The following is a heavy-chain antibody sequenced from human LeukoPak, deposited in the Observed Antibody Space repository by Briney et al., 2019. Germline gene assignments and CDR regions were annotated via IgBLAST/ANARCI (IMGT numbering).Heavy chain of an antibody. J-gene: IGHJ3*02. D-gene: IGHD6-19*01. CDR2: INHSGST. CDR3: ARRIAVAVSDAFDI. V-gene: IGHV4-34*01. Sequence: SETLSLTCAVYGGSFSGYYWSWIRQPPGKGLEWIGEINHSGSTNYNPSLKSRVTISVDTSKNQFSLKLSSVTAADTAVYYCARRIAVAVSDAFDIWGQGTMVTVSS. CDR1: GGSFSGYY.